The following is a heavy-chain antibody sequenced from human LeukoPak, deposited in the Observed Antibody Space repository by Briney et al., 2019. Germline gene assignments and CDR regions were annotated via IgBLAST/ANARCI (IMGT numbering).Heavy chain of an antibody. D-gene: IGHD3-10*01. Sequence: GESLRISCQGSGYRFTSYWISWVRQMPGTGLEWMGGIDPSDSYTNYSPSFQGHVTISADRSISTAYLQWSSLKASDTAMYYCARRDYYGSQSYYWKNWFDPWGQGTLVTVSS. CDR2: IDPSDSYT. J-gene: IGHJ5*02. V-gene: IGHV5-10-1*01. CDR1: GYRFTSYW. CDR3: ARRDYYGSQSYYWKNWFDP.